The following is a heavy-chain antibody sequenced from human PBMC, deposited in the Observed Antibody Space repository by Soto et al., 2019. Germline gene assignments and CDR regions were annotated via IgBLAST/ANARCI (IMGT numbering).Heavy chain of an antibody. V-gene: IGHV3-30*18. CDR3: AKGSGGGYGYYFDY. CDR1: GFTFSSYG. CDR2: ASYDGSKK. J-gene: IGHJ4*02. Sequence: QVQLVESGGGVVQPGRSLRLSCAASGFTFSSYGMHWVRQAPGKGLERVAVASYDGSKKYYADSVKGRFTISRDNSKNTLYLQMNSLRAEDTAVYYWAKGSGGGYGYYFDYWGQGTLVTVSS. D-gene: IGHD6-19*01.